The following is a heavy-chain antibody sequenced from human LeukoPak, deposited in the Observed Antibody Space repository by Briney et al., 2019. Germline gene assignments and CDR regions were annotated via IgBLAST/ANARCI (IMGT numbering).Heavy chain of an antibody. CDR2: IRYDGSNK. J-gene: IGHJ4*02. Sequence: GGSLRLSCAASGFTFSTYGMHWVRQAPGKGLGWVAFIRYDGSNKYYADSVKGRFTISRDNSKNTLYLQMNSLRAEDTAVYYCARVRTGSGYLDYWGQGTLVTVSS. V-gene: IGHV3-30*02. D-gene: IGHD3-10*01. CDR3: ARVRTGSGYLDY. CDR1: GFTFSTYG.